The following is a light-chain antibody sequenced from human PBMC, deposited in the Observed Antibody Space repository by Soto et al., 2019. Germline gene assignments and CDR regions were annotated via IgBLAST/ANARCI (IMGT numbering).Light chain of an antibody. Sequence: EVVLTQSPGTLSLSPGERATLSCRASQDVGSTYLAWYRQKPGQAPRLLIYGASRSATGIPDRFSGRGSGTDFTLAISRQEPEDFAVYYCQQYGSSPRITCGQETGLEIK. V-gene: IGKV3-20*01. CDR1: QDVGSTY. J-gene: IGKJ5*01. CDR2: GAS. CDR3: QQYGSSPRIT.